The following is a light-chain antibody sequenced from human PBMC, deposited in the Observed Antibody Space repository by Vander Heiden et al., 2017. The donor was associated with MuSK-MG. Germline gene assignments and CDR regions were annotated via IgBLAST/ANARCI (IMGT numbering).Light chain of an antibody. CDR1: QSVASY. CDR2: AAS. V-gene: IGKV1-39*01. CDR3: QKGVSSRYT. J-gene: IGKJ2*01. Sequence: VGDSVTFTCRASQSVASYLHWYQQKPGKAPKLLINAASTLRSGVPSRFSGAGSETHFTLTIGMLQPEDFATYYCQKGVSSRYTFGQGTMLEIK.